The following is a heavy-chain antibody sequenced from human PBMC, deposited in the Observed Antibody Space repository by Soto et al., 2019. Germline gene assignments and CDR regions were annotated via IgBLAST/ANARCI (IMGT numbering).Heavy chain of an antibody. J-gene: IGHJ4*02. CDR3: AEEATRSANHLDY. V-gene: IGHV3-23*01. Sequence: EVQLLESGGGLVQPGGSLRLSCAASGFTFSNYAMSWVRQAPGKGLEWVSSISGSGGSTYYADSVKGRFTVSRDNSKNTVYLQMNSLRIEDTAVYYCAEEATRSANHLDYWGQGTLVTVSS. CDR2: ISGSGGST. CDR1: GFTFSNYA. D-gene: IGHD3-3*01.